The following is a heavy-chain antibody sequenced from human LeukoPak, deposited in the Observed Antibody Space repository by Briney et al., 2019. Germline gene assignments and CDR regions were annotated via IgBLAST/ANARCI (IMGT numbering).Heavy chain of an antibody. V-gene: IGHV4-38-2*02. CDR1: GYSISSGYY. Sequence: SETLSLTCTVSGYSISSGYYWGWIRQPPGKGLEWIGSIYHSGSTYYNPSLKSRVTISVDTSKNQFSLKLSSVTAADTAVYYCARCSVASRVFDYWGQGTLVTVSS. J-gene: IGHJ4*02. CDR3: ARCSVASRVFDY. D-gene: IGHD4/OR15-4a*01. CDR2: IYHSGST.